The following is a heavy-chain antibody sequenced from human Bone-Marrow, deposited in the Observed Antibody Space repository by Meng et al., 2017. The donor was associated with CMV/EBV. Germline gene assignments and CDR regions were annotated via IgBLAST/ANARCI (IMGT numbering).Heavy chain of an antibody. Sequence: GRSMRPSCAASGFTASSNYMSCVRQAAGKGLEWVSVIYSGGSTYYADSVKGRFTISRDNSKNTLYLQMNSLRAEDTAVYYCARGDYGGTRGSYYYYYGMDVWGQGTTVTVSS. V-gene: IGHV3-53*01. CDR2: IYSGGST. CDR1: GFTASSNY. CDR3: ARGDYGGTRGSYYYYYGMDV. D-gene: IGHD2-21*01. J-gene: IGHJ6*02.